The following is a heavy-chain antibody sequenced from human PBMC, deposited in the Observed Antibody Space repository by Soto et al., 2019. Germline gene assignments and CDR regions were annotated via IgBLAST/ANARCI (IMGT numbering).Heavy chain of an antibody. V-gene: IGHV3-9*01. J-gene: IGHJ3*02. D-gene: IGHD2-15*01. Sequence: VQLVESGGGLVQPGRSLRLSCAASGFTFDDYAMHWVRQAPGKGLEWVSGISWNSGSIGYADSVKGRFTISRDNAKDSLYLQMTSLRAEDTALYYCAKGRPHGGGFDIWGQGTTVTVSS. CDR3: AKGRPHGGGFDI. CDR2: ISWNSGSI. CDR1: GFTFDDYA.